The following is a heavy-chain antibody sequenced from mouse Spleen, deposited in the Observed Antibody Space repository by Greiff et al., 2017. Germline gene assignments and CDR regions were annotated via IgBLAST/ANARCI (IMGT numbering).Heavy chain of an antibody. CDR1: GFTFSDYG. Sequence: EVHLVESGGGLVKPGGSLKLSCAASGFTFSDYGMHWVRQAPEKGLEWVAYISSGSSNIYYADTVKGRFTISRDNAKNTLFLQMTSLRSEDTAMYYFARDTTAHYFDYWGQGTTLTVSS. V-gene: IGHV5-17*01. CDR2: ISSGSSNI. CDR3: ARDTTAHYFDY. D-gene: IGHD1-2*01. J-gene: IGHJ2*01.